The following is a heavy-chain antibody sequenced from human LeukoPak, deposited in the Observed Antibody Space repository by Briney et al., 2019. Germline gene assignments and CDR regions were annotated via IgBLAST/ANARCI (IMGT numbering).Heavy chain of an antibody. CDR2: INHSGST. J-gene: IGHJ6*04. V-gene: IGHV4-34*01. D-gene: IGHD2-15*01. CDR3: ARGLRGYCSGGSCSTYYYYYGMDV. CDR1: GGSFSGYY. Sequence: PSETLSLTCAVYGGSFSGYYWSWIRQPPGKGLEWIGEINHSGSTNYNPSLKSRVTISVDTSKNQFSLKLSSVTAADTAVYYCARGLRGYCSGGSCSTYYYYYGMDVWGKGPTVTVSS.